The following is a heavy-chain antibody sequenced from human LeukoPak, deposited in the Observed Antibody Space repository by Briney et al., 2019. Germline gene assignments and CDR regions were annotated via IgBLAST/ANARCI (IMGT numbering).Heavy chain of an antibody. V-gene: IGHV4-61*02. CDR2: IYTSGST. CDR3: ARERWEDSSGYYSGSFDY. CDR1: GGSISSGSYY. D-gene: IGHD3-22*01. Sequence: SQTLSLTCTVSGGSISSGSYYWSWIRQPAGKGLEWIGRIYTSGSTNYNPSLKSRVTISVDTSKNQFSLKLSSVTAADTAVYYCARERWEDSSGYYSGSFDYWGQGTQVTISS. J-gene: IGHJ4*02.